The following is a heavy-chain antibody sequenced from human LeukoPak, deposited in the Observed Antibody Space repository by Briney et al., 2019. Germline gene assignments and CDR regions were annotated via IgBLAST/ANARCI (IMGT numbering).Heavy chain of an antibody. CDR2: IRSDGSNK. Sequence: GGSLRLSCAGSGFSFSSYGMHWVRQAPGKGLEWMAFIRSDGSNKYYADSVKGRFTISRDNSKNTLYLQMNSLRAEDTAVYYCARSGSGYLRYYFDYWGQGTLVTVSS. J-gene: IGHJ4*02. V-gene: IGHV3-30*02. D-gene: IGHD5-12*01. CDR1: GFSFSSYG. CDR3: ARSGSGYLRYYFDY.